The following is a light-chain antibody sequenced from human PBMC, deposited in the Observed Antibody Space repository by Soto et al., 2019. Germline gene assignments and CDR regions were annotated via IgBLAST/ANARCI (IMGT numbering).Light chain of an antibody. Sequence: EIVLTQSPATLSLSPGERANLSCRASQSVSSYLAWYQQKPGQAPRLLIYDASNRATGIPVRFSGSGSGTDFTLTISSLEPEDFAVYYCQQRTNWPLTFGGGTKVEIK. CDR2: DAS. V-gene: IGKV3-11*01. CDR1: QSVSSY. CDR3: QQRTNWPLT. J-gene: IGKJ4*01.